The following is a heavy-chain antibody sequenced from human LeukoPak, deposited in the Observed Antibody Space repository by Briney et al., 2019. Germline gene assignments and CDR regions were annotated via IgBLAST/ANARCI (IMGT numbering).Heavy chain of an antibody. CDR2: ISDDGSNK. J-gene: IGHJ4*02. Sequence: GALRLSCAASGFPFSSYGMHWVRQAPGKGLEWVAVISDDGSNKYYVDSVKGRFTISRDNSKNTLYLQMNSLRAEDTAVYYCANSPTYCSSTSCYINYWGQGTLVTVSS. D-gene: IGHD2-2*02. CDR3: ANSPTYCSSTSCYINY. V-gene: IGHV3-30*18. CDR1: GFPFSSYG.